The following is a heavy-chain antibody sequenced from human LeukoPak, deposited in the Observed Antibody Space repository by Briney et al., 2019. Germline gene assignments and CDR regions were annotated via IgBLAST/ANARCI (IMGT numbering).Heavy chain of an antibody. V-gene: IGHV3-15*01. CDR1: GFTFSNAW. D-gene: IGHD3-22*01. J-gene: IGHJ4*02. CDR2: IKSKTDGGTT. Sequence: GGSLRLSCAASGFTFSNAWMSWVRQAPGKGLEWVGRIKSKTDGGTTDYAAPVKGRFTISRDDSKNTLYLQMNSLKTEDTAVYYCTTDRGYYYDSSGYYYSVFYFDYWGQGTLVTVSS. CDR3: TTDRGYYYDSSGYYYSVFYFDY.